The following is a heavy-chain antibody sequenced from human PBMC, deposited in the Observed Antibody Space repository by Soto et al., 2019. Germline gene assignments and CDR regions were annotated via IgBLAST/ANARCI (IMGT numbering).Heavy chain of an antibody. D-gene: IGHD1-1*01. CDR3: ARGTVTGSEYNYYYYGMDV. J-gene: IGHJ6*02. CDR2: IIPIFGTA. Sequence: ASVKVSCKASGYTFTSYAISWVRQAPGQGLEWMGEIIPIFGTANYAQKFQGRVTITADESTRTAYMELSTLTSEDTAVYYCARGTVTGSEYNYYYYGMDVWGQGTTVTV. V-gene: IGHV1-69*13. CDR1: GYTFTSYA.